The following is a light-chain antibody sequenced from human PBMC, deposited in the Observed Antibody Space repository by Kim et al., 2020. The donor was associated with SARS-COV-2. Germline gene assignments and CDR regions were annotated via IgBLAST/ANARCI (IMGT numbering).Light chain of an antibody. CDR2: DVS. V-gene: IGLV2-14*04. Sequence: SITNSCTGTTSDVGGYNYVSWYQQYPGKAPKLMIYDVSKRPSGVSDRFSGSKSGNTASLTISGLQAEDEADYYCSSYTTSSTLGVFGGGTQLTVL. CDR1: TSDVGGYNY. J-gene: IGLJ3*02. CDR3: SSYTTSSTLGV.